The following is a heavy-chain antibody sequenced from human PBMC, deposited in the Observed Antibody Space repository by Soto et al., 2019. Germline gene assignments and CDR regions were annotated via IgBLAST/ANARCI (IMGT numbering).Heavy chain of an antibody. D-gene: IGHD1-1*01. CDR1: GFTFSSYG. J-gene: IGHJ6*02. CDR2: IWDDGSNK. Sequence: QPGGSLRLSCAASGFTFSSYGMNWVRQAPGKGLERVAVIWDDGSNKYYADSVKGRFTISRDNSKNTLYLQMNSLRAEDTAVYYCARDEEKNWKFRYYYGMDVWGQGTTVTVSS. V-gene: IGHV3-33*01. CDR3: ARDEEKNWKFRYYYGMDV.